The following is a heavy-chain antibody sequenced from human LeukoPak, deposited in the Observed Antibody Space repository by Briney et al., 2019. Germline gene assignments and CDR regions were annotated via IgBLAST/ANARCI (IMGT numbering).Heavy chain of an antibody. D-gene: IGHD3-9*01. CDR2: ISWSSGSI. Sequence: GGSLRLSCAASGFTFDDYAMHWVRQAPGKGLEWVSGISWSSGSIGYADSVKGRFTISRDNAKNSLYLQMNSLRAEDTAVYYCARDGNILSGYYAEYWGQGILVTVSS. V-gene: IGHV3-9*01. CDR1: GFTFDDYA. CDR3: ARDGNILSGYYAEY. J-gene: IGHJ4*02.